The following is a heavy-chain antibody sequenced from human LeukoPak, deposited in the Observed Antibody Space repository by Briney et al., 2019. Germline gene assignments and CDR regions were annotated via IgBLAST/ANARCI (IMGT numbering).Heavy chain of an antibody. J-gene: IGHJ6*02. Sequence: TSETLSLTCAVSGGSISSGGYYWSWIRQPPGKGLEWIGYIYYSGSTNYNPSLKSRVTISVDTSKNQFSLKLSSVTAADTAVYYCARMGGPWTRHPPTTYDSPFYYYYYGMDVWGQGTTVTVSS. CDR2: IYYSGST. V-gene: IGHV4-61*08. CDR1: GGSISSGGYY. CDR3: ARMGGPWTRHPPTTYDSPFYYYYYGMDV. D-gene: IGHD5-12*01.